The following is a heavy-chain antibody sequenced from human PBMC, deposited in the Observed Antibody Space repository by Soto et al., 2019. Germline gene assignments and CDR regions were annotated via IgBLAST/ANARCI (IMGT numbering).Heavy chain of an antibody. V-gene: IGHV3-23*01. CDR2: ISGSGGST. D-gene: IGHD6-13*01. CDR1: GFTFSSYA. Sequence: GESLKISCAASGFTFSSYAMSWVRQAPGKGLEWVSAISGSGGSTYYADSVKGRFTISRDNSKNTLYLQMNSLRAEDTAVYYCAKAVVAAAGSGDYWGQGTLVTVSS. CDR3: AKAVVAAAGSGDY. J-gene: IGHJ4*02.